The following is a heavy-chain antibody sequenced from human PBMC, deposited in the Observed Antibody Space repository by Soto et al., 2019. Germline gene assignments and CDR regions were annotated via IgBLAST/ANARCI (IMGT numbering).Heavy chain of an antibody. CDR2: IYWDDDK. CDR1: GFSLSTRGVA. D-gene: IGHD6-6*01. Sequence: SGPTLVNPTQTLTLTCTFSGFSLSTRGVAVAWIRQPPGKALEWLALIYWDDDKRYSPSLKSRLTITKDTSKHQVVLTFTNMYLVDTATYYCAHLGPSSSGYYFDYWGQGTLVTVSS. V-gene: IGHV2-5*02. J-gene: IGHJ4*02. CDR3: AHLGPSSSGYYFDY.